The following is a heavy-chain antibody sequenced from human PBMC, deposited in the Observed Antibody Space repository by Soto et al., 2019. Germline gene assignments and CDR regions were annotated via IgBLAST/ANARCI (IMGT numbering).Heavy chain of an antibody. CDR1: GFTFSNYW. CDR2: IKQDGGDQ. J-gene: IGHJ4*02. Sequence: GESLRLSCAASGFTFSNYWMSWVRQAPGKGLEWVANIKQDGGDQYYVDSVKGRFSISRDNAKNSLYLQMNSLRAEDTAVYYCARDEAIDYWGQGTLVTVSS. V-gene: IGHV3-7*03. CDR3: ARDEAIDY.